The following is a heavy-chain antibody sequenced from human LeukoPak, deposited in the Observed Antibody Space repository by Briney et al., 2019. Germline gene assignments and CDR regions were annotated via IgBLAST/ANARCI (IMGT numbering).Heavy chain of an antibody. CDR3: ARAPYSSTWYYFDY. CDR2: ISGSGGSI. D-gene: IGHD6-13*01. CDR1: GFTFSDYY. J-gene: IGHJ4*02. V-gene: IGHV3-11*01. Sequence: PGGSLRLSCAASGFTFSDYYMSWIRQAPGKGPEWVSYISGSGGSISCADSVKGRFTISRDNAKNSLYLQMNSLRAEDTAIYYCARAPYSSTWYYFDYWGQGTLVTVSS.